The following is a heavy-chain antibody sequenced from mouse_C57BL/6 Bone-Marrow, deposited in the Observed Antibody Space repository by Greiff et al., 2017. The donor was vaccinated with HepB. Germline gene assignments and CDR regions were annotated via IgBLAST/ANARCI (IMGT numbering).Heavy chain of an antibody. Sequence: VQLQQSGAELVRPGTSVKLSCKASGYTFTSYYMHWVKQRPGQGLEWIGVIDPSDSYTNYTQKFKGKATLTVDTSSSTAYMQLSSLTSEDTAVYYCAREGWGKGMDYWGQGTSVTVSS. CDR3: AREGWGKGMDY. CDR1: GYTFTSYY. J-gene: IGHJ4*01. CDR2: IDPSDSYT. D-gene: IGHD3-3*01. V-gene: IGHV1-59*01.